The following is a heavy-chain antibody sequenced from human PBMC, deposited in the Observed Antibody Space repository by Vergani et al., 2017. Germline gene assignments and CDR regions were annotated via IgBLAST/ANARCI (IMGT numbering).Heavy chain of an antibody. Sequence: QVQLQQWGAGLLKPSETLSLTCAVYGGSFSGYYWSWIRQPPGKGLEWIGEINHSGSTTYNPSLKSRVTIPVDTSKNQFSLKLSSVTAADTAVYYCARVLPLVSSAVDYWGQGTLVTVSS. CDR2: INHSGST. J-gene: IGHJ4*02. D-gene: IGHD3-10*01. V-gene: IGHV4-34*01. CDR1: GGSFSGYY. CDR3: ARVLPLVSSAVDY.